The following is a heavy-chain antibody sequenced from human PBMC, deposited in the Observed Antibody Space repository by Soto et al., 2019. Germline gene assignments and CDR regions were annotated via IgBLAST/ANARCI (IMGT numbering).Heavy chain of an antibody. CDR1: GFTFSDYY. D-gene: IGHD1-26*01. V-gene: IGHV3-11*04. Sequence: GGSLRLSCAASGFTFSDYYMSWIRQAPGKGLEWVSYISSSGSTIYYADSVKGRFTISRDNSKNTLYLQMNSLRAEDTAVYYCAKAVGDTTDWFDPWGQGTLVTVSS. CDR2: ISSSGSTI. CDR3: AKAVGDTTDWFDP. J-gene: IGHJ5*02.